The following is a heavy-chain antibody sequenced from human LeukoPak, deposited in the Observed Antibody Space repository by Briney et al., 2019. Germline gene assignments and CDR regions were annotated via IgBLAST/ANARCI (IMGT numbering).Heavy chain of an antibody. J-gene: IGHJ4*02. D-gene: IGHD5-24*01. Sequence: ASVKVSCKASGGTFSSYAISWVRQAPGQGPEWMGGIIPIFGTANYAQKFQGRVTITTDESTSTAYMELSSLRSEDTAVYYCARGPDGYNSRYFDYWGQGTLVTVSS. V-gene: IGHV1-69*05. CDR2: IIPIFGTA. CDR1: GGTFSSYA. CDR3: ARGPDGYNSRYFDY.